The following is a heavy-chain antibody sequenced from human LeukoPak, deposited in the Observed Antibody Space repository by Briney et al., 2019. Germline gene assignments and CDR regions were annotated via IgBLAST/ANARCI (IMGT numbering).Heavy chain of an antibody. Sequence: ASVKVSCKASGYTFTSYDINWVRQATGQGLEWMGRMNPNSGNTGYAQKFQGRVIMTRNTSISTAYMELSSLRSEDTAVYYCAIRYGSGEKYYYYYYMDVWGKGTTVTVSS. V-gene: IGHV1-8*01. CDR1: GYTFTSYD. CDR3: AIRYGSGEKYYYYYYMDV. J-gene: IGHJ6*03. CDR2: MNPNSGNT. D-gene: IGHD3-10*01.